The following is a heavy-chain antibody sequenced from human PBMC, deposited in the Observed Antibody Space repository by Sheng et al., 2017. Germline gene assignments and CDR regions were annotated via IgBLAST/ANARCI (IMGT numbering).Heavy chain of an antibody. J-gene: IGHJ4*02. D-gene: IGHD2-15*01. CDR3: TREGSYCSGGTCVLDY. CDR1: GFSFSSYE. Sequence: EVQLVESGGGLVQPGGSLRLSCAASGFSFSSYEMNWVRQAPGKGLEWVSYISSSGATIYYADSVKGRFTISRDNAKNSLYLQMNSLRAEDTAVYYCTREGSYCSGGTCVLDYWGQGSLVTVSS. V-gene: IGHV3-48*03. CDR2: ISSSGATI.